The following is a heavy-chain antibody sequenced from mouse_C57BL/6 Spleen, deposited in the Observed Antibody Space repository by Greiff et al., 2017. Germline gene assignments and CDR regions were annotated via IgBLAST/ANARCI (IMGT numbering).Heavy chain of an antibody. CDR2: INPNNGGT. J-gene: IGHJ2*01. Sequence: VQLQQSGPELVKPGASVKMSCKASGYTFTDYNMHWVKQSHGKSLEWIGYINPNNGGTSYNQKFKGKATLTVNKSSSTAYMELRSLTSEDSAVYYCASPKVITTVVATEYWGQGTTLTVSS. CDR1: GYTFTDYN. V-gene: IGHV1-22*01. D-gene: IGHD1-1*01. CDR3: ASPKVITTVVATEY.